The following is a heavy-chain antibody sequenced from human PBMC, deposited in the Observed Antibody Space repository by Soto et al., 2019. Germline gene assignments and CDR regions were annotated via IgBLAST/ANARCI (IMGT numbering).Heavy chain of an antibody. CDR3: ASSGIVGREVNTWFDP. D-gene: IGHD3-22*01. J-gene: IGHJ5*02. Sequence: ASETLSLTCTVSAGSITTSYWSWIRQPLGKALEWIGYISYRGSTNHNPSLKSRLTISIDTSKSQISLKLTSMTTADTAVYYCASSGIVGREVNTWFDPWGQGTLVTAPQ. CDR1: AGSITTSY. V-gene: IGHV4-59*01. CDR2: ISYRGST.